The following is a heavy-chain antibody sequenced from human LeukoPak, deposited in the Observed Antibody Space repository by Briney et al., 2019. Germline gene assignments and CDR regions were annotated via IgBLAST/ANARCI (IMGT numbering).Heavy chain of an antibody. CDR1: GFTFSSYG. D-gene: IGHD3-22*01. CDR3: ARGDDSGYYDYFDY. Sequence: GGSLRLSCAASGFTFSSYGMHWVRQAPGKGLEWVAVIWYDGSNKYYADSVKGRFTISRDNSKNTLYLQMNSLRAEDTAVYYCARGDDSGYYDYFDYWGQGALVTVSS. J-gene: IGHJ4*02. CDR2: IWYDGSNK. V-gene: IGHV3-33*01.